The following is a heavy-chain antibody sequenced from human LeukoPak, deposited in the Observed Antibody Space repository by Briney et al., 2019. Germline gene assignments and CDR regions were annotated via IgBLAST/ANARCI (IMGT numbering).Heavy chain of an antibody. Sequence: GGSLRLSCAASGFTFSNCAMSWVRQAPGKGLEWVSVIYSDGSTYYADSVKGRFTISRDNSQNTLYLQMNSLRAEDTALYYCAKYLGYTISWIDYWGQGTLVTVSS. V-gene: IGHV3-23*03. CDR2: IYSDGST. CDR1: GFTFSNCA. D-gene: IGHD6-13*01. CDR3: AKYLGYTISWIDY. J-gene: IGHJ4*02.